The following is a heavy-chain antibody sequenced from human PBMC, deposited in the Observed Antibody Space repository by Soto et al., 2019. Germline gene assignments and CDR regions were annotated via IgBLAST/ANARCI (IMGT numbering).Heavy chain of an antibody. Sequence: QPGGSLRLSCAASGFTFSSYEMNWVRQAPGKGLEWVSYISSRGSTIYYADSVKGRFTTSRDNAKNSLYLQMNGLRVEDTAVYYCARDSPDYHDSSGKFDYWGQGTLVTVSS. CDR2: ISSRGSTI. D-gene: IGHD3-22*01. CDR1: GFTFSSYE. V-gene: IGHV3-48*03. CDR3: ARDSPDYHDSSGKFDY. J-gene: IGHJ4*02.